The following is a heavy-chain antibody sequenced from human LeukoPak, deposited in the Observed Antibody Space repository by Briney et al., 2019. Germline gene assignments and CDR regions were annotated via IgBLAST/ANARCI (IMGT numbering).Heavy chain of an antibody. CDR3: GRAGGIIVFGGFSGGGNYWSFDL. J-gene: IGHJ2*01. CDR2: IYHSGST. CDR1: GGSISSSNW. V-gene: IGHV4-4*02. Sequence: SETLSLTCAVSGGSISSSNWWSWVRQPPGKGLEWIGEIYHSGSTNYNPSLKSRVTISVDKSKNQFSLKLSSVTAADTAVYYCGRAGGIIVFGGFSGGGNYWSFDLWGRGTLVTVSS. D-gene: IGHD3-16*01.